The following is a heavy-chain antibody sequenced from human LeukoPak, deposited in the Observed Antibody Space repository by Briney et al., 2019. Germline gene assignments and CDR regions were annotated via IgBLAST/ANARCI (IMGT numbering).Heavy chain of an antibody. CDR2: IASDGSHT. D-gene: IGHD2-21*01. CDR1: GFTFSNYF. V-gene: IGHV3-30-3*01. Sequence: GRSLRLSCAASGFTFSNYFMHWFRQAPGKGLESVADIASDGSHTFYVESVKGRFTISRDNSKTTLYLQMNSLGPENTAVYFCARERQDTVVHSGAFDIWGEGTMVTVPS. J-gene: IGHJ3*02. CDR3: ARERQDTVVHSGAFDI.